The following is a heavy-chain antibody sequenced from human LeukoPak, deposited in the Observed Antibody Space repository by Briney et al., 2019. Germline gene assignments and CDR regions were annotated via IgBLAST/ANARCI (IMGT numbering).Heavy chain of an antibody. D-gene: IGHD6-13*01. J-gene: IGHJ4*02. CDR1: GFTFSSYG. V-gene: IGHV3-30*03. Sequence: GGSLRLSCAASGFTFSSYGMHWVRQAPGKGLEWVAVISYDGSNKYYADSVKGRFTISRDNSKNTLYLQMNSLRAEDTAVYYCARKQQLVVTGVDYWGQGTLVTVSS. CDR2: ISYDGSNK. CDR3: ARKQQLVVTGVDY.